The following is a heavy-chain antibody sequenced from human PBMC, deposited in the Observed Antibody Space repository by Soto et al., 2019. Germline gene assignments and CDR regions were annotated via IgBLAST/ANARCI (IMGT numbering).Heavy chain of an antibody. D-gene: IGHD2-21*02. V-gene: IGHV3-33*08. CDR3: ARDDVSMVTTFLDY. CDR1: GFTFSSYG. J-gene: IGHJ4*02. CDR2: IWHDGSNE. Sequence: PGGSLRLSCAASGFTFSSYGMHWVRQAPGKGLEWVAVIWHDGSNEHYADSVKGRFRIARDNSNNTLYLQMNSLRGEDTALYYCARDDVSMVTTFLDYWGLGT.